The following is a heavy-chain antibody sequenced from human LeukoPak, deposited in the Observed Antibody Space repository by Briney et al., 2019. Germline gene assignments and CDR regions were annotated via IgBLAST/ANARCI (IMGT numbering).Heavy chain of an antibody. J-gene: IGHJ4*02. CDR2: FDPEDGET. Sequence: AASVKVSCKVSGYTLTELSMHWVRQAPGKGLEWMGGFDPEDGETIYAQKFQGRVTMTEETSTDTAYMELSRLRSEDTAVYYCATVRYYDILTGQNIFDYWGQGTLVTVSS. CDR3: ATVRYYDILTGQNIFDY. CDR1: GYTLTELS. D-gene: IGHD3-9*01. V-gene: IGHV1-24*01.